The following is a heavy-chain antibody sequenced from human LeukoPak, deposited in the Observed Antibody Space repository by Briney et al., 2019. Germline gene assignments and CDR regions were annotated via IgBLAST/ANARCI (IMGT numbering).Heavy chain of an antibody. J-gene: IGHJ4*02. D-gene: IGHD5-24*01. Sequence: GGSLRLSCAASGFTFSSFEMHWVRQAPGKGLEWVSYIDSGESKTYYADSVKGRFTISRDNAKNSLYLQMNSLRAEDTAVYFCAGRDVYNSAFWGQGTLVTVSS. V-gene: IGHV3-48*03. CDR1: GFTFSSFE. CDR3: AGRDVYNSAF. CDR2: IDSGESKT.